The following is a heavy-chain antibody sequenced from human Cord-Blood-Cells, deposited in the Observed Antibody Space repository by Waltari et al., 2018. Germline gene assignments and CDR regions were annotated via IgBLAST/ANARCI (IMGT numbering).Heavy chain of an antibody. V-gene: IGHV3-53*01. CDR2: IYSGGST. Sequence: EVQLVESGGGLIQPGGSLRLSCAASGFTVSSTNMSWVRQAPGKGLGWVSVIYSGGSTYYADSVKGRFTISRDNSTNTLYLQMNSLRAEDTAVYYCARAAVGSGSYYDYWGQGTLVTVSS. CDR1: GFTVSSTN. J-gene: IGHJ4*02. CDR3: ARAAVGSGSYYDY. D-gene: IGHD3-10*01.